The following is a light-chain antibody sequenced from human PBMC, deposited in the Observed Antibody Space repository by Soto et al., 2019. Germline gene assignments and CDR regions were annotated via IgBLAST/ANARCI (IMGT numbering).Light chain of an antibody. CDR2: GAS. CDR1: QSVSSNY. Sequence: DIVLTQSPGTLSLSPGERATLSCRASQSVSSNYLAWYQQKLGQAPRLLIHGASTRATGVPDRFSGSGSGTDFTLTISRLEPEDFAVYHCQQYGSLSWTFGQGTKVEIK. CDR3: QQYGSLSWT. J-gene: IGKJ1*01. V-gene: IGKV3-20*01.